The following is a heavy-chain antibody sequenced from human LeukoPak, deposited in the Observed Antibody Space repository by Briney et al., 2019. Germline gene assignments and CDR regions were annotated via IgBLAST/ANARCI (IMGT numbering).Heavy chain of an antibody. Sequence: PGGSLRLSCAASGFTFSSDAMSWGRQAPGKGMEWVSTISGSGGSTYYADSVKGRFTISRYNSKNTLYLQMNSLRAEDTAVYYCAKDEQGALYYGMDLWGKGTTVTVSS. CDR1: GFTFSSDA. D-gene: IGHD1/OR15-1a*01. CDR3: AKDEQGALYYGMDL. V-gene: IGHV3-23*01. J-gene: IGHJ6*04. CDR2: ISGSGGST.